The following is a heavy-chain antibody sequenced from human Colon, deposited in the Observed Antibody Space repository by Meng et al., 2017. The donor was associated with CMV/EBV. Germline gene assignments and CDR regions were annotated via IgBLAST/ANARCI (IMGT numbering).Heavy chain of an antibody. Sequence: GGSLRLSCAASGFSFNSYAMNWVRQAPGKGLEWLSVIYSSGRTFYGDSAKGRFTISRDTSQNTVYLQMDTLRVEDTAMYYCARVSSAGLALDVWGQGTMVTVSS. CDR3: ARVSSAGLALDV. D-gene: IGHD3-22*01. CDR2: IYSSGRT. V-gene: IGHV3-23*05. CDR1: GFSFNSYA. J-gene: IGHJ3*01.